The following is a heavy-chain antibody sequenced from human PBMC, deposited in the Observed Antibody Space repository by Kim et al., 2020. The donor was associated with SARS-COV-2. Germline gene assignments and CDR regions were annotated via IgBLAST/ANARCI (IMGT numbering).Heavy chain of an antibody. CDR2: IKSKTDGGTT. Sequence: GGSLRLSCAASGFTFSNAWMSWVRQAPGKGLEWVGRIKSKTDGGTTDYAAPVKGRFTISRDDSKNTLYLQMNSLKTEDTAVYYCTTDPPDYYDSSGYYYGIYWGQGTLVTVSS. D-gene: IGHD3-22*01. V-gene: IGHV3-15*01. CDR1: GFTFSNAW. J-gene: IGHJ4*02. CDR3: TTDPPDYYDSSGYYYGIY.